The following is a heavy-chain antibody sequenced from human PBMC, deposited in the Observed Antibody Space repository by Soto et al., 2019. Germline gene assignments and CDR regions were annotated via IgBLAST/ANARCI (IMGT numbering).Heavy chain of an antibody. D-gene: IGHD1-1*01. CDR2: IYYSGGI. Sequence: PSETLSLTCTVSGGSMSNNHWSWIRQPPGKGLEWIGYIYYSGGINYNPSLKGRVTISVDTSKNQFSLKLNSVTAADTAVYYCAGTYRSRLDYWGQGALVTVSS. V-gene: IGHV4-59*08. J-gene: IGHJ4*02. CDR1: GGSMSNNH. CDR3: AGTYRSRLDY.